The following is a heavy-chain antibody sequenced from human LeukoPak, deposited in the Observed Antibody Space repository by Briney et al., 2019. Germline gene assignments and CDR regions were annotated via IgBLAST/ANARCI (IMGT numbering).Heavy chain of an antibody. Sequence: KPGGPLRLLCAVSGYPFTIYTMNWVRQAPGKGLEGVSSISGSSGYISYADSVKGRFTISRANAKNSLYLQMNSLRGEDTAMYYCATTGHCSSSSCAIDYWGQGTLVSVSS. V-gene: IGHV3-21*01. CDR3: ATTGHCSSSSCAIDY. D-gene: IGHD2-2*01. J-gene: IGHJ4*02. CDR2: ISGSSGYI. CDR1: GYPFTIYT.